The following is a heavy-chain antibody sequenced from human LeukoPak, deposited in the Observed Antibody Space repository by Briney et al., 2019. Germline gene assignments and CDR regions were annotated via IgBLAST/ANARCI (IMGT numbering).Heavy chain of an antibody. CDR2: IIPIFGTA. D-gene: IGHD5-12*01. V-gene: IGHV1-69*13. Sequence: SVKVSYKASGYTFTSYGNSWVRQAPGQGLEWMGGIIPIFGTANYAQKFQGRVTITADESTSTAYMELSSLRSEDTAVYYCARDSVPAVVYGYDPTFDYWGQGTLVTVSS. CDR1: GYTFTSYG. CDR3: ARDSVPAVVYGYDPTFDY. J-gene: IGHJ4*02.